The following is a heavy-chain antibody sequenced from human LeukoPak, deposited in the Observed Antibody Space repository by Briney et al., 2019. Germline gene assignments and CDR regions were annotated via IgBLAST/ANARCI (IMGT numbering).Heavy chain of an antibody. D-gene: IGHD6-13*01. J-gene: IGHJ4*02. Sequence: GGSLRLSCAASGFTFSTFWMSWVRQAPGKGLEWVANIKSDGSEKYYVDSMKGRFTVSRDNAKNSLYLQMNSLRAEDTAMYYCARDSAGNDYWGQGTLVTVSS. V-gene: IGHV3-7*01. CDR3: ARDSAGNDY. CDR1: GFTFSTFW. CDR2: IKSDGSEK.